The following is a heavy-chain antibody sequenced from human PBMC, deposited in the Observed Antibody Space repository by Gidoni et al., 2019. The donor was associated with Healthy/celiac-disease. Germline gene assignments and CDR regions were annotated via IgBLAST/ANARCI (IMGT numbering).Heavy chain of an antibody. CDR3: ARDRGDNYDYVWGSYRYDY. D-gene: IGHD3-16*02. CDR2: IYYSGST. CDR1: GGPVSSGSYY. Sequence: QVQLQESGPGLVKPSATLSLTCTVSGGPVSSGSYYWSWIRQPPGKGLEWIGYIYYSGSTNYNPSLKSRVTISVDTSKNQFSLKLSSVTAADTAVYYCARDRGDNYDYVWGSYRYDYWGQGTLVTVSS. V-gene: IGHV4-61*01. J-gene: IGHJ4*02.